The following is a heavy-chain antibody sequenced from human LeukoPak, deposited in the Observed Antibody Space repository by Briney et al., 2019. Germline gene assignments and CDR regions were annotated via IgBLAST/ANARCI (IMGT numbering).Heavy chain of an antibody. CDR2: IIPIFGTA. CDR3: ARDSRRVVPTAYPEDP. D-gene: IGHD2-2*01. V-gene: IGHV1-69*13. Sequence: ASVKVSCKASGGTFSSYAISWVRQAPGQGLEWMGGIIPIFGTANYAQKFQGRVTITADESTSTAYMELSSLRSDDTAVYYCARDSRRVVPTAYPEDPWGQGTLVTVSS. CDR1: GGTFSSYA. J-gene: IGHJ5*02.